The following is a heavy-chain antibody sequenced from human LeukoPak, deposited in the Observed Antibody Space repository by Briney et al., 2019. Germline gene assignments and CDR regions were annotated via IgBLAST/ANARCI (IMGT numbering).Heavy chain of an antibody. CDR1: GGSISSYY. V-gene: IGHV4-59*08. D-gene: IGHD6-13*01. J-gene: IGHJ2*01. CDR2: IFYSGSP. Sequence: SETLSLTCTVSGGSISSYYWSWIRQPPGKGLEWIGNIFYSGSPNYNPSLKSRVTISFDTSKNQFSLKLSSVTAADTALYYCARHFIAASGSNWYLDLWGRGTRVTV. CDR3: ARHFIAASGSNWYLDL.